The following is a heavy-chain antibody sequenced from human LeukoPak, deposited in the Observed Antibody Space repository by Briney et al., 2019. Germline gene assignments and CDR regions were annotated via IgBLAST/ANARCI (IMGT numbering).Heavy chain of an antibody. V-gene: IGHV3-64*02. CDR3: ARGNYYGMDV. CDR1: GFIFSNYD. J-gene: IGHJ6*02. CDR2: ISTTGGTT. Sequence: GGSLRLSCAASGFIFSNYDMHWVSQAPGKRLEYVSVISTTGGTTYYADSVKGRFTISRDNSKNTLYLQMGSLRPEDMAAYYCARGNYYGMDVWGQGTTVTVSS.